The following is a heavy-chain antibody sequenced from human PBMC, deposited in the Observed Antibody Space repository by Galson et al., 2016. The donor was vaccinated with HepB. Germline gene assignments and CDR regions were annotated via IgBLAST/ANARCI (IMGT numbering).Heavy chain of an antibody. V-gene: IGHV3-21*03. D-gene: IGHD4-17*01. CDR1: GFTLPPYS. CDR3: ARAEHCFGDRPQKYYLDS. J-gene: IGHJ4*02. CDR2: TDGTRPYS. Sequence: SLRLSCAASGFTLPPYSLNSVRLAPGNGLEWVASTDGTRPYSYYAEQARPRDTISRVNAQKSQYLQMNSLRAEDTAVYSCARAEHCFGDRPQKYYLDSWGRGTLVTVSS.